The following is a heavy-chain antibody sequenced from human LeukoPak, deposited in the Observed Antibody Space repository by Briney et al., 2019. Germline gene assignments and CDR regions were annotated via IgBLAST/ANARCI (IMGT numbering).Heavy chain of an antibody. CDR2: IYYSGST. CDR1: GGSISSSSYY. J-gene: IGHJ5*02. CDR3: ASLLLAYCGGDCHHGVDP. D-gene: IGHD2-21*01. V-gene: IGHV4-39*01. Sequence: SETLSLTCTVSGGSISSSSYYWGWIRQPPGKGLEWIGSIYYSGSTYYNPSLKSRVTISVDTSKNQFSLKLSSVTAADTAVYYCASLLLAYCGGDCHHGVDPWGQGTLVTVSS.